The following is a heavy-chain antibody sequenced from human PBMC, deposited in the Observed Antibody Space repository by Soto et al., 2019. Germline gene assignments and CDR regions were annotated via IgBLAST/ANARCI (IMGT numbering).Heavy chain of an antibody. V-gene: IGHV1-18*01. J-gene: IGHJ4*02. CDR2: ISTYNGNT. CDR1: GYTFTSYG. CDR3: AREMVRGVVSDY. D-gene: IGHD3-10*01. Sequence: GASVKVSCKASGYTFTSYGISWVRQAPGQGLEWMGWISTYNGNTKYAQKLQGRVTMTTDTSTSTAYMELRSLRSDDTAVFYCAREMVRGVVSDYRGQGTPVIVSS.